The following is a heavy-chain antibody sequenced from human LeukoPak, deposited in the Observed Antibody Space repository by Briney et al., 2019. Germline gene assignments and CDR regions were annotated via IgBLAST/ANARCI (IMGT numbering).Heavy chain of an antibody. CDR3: PRGPTKGNGFDS. V-gene: IGHV3-48*03. Sequence: GGSLRLSCAASGFTFSSYEMNWVRQAPGTGLEWVSYISSSGSTIYYADSVKGRFTISRDNAKNSLYLQMTSLRAEDTAVYSCPRGPTKGNGFDSWGQGTMVTVSS. CDR2: ISSSGSTI. CDR1: GFTFSSYE. J-gene: IGHJ3*02.